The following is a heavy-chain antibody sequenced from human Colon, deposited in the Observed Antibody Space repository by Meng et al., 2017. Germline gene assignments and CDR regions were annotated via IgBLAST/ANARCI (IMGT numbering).Heavy chain of an antibody. Sequence: QGQLGGSGGGLVKPGGSLRLSCAASGFNFSDYYMTWIRQAPGKGLEWVSYISSSGSATYYADSVKGRFTISRDNAKNSLYLQMNSLRAEDTAVYYCARSRTTVTTKYYFDYWGQGNLVTVSS. CDR3: ARSRTTVTTKYYFDY. V-gene: IGHV3-11*01. J-gene: IGHJ4*02. CDR1: GFNFSDYY. D-gene: IGHD4-17*01. CDR2: ISSSGSAT.